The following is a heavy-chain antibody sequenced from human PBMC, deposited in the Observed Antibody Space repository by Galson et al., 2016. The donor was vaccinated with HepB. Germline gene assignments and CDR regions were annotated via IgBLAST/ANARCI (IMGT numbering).Heavy chain of an antibody. Sequence: CAISGDSVSSSTAAWHSIRQSPSRGLEWLARTQYRSKWESHYADSVRSRVTVIPDTSKNLLTLQVNSVSPEDTAVYYCVKGPPAYHYYGMDVWGQGTPVTVSS. CDR3: VKGPPAYHYYGMDV. CDR2: TQYRSKWES. V-gene: IGHV6-1*01. CDR1: GDSVSSSTAA. J-gene: IGHJ6*02.